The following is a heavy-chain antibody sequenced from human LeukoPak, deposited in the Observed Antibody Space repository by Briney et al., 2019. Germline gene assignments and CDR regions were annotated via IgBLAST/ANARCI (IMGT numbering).Heavy chain of an antibody. D-gene: IGHD3-22*01. CDR3: AKEYYYDSSGYY. J-gene: IGHJ4*02. V-gene: IGHV3-30*18. Sequence: GGSLRLSCAASGFTFSSYGMHWARQAPGKGLEWVAVISYDGSNKYYADSVKGRFTISRDNSKNTLYLQMNSLRAEDTAVYYCAKEYYYDSSGYYWGQGTLVTVSS. CDR1: GFTFSSYG. CDR2: ISYDGSNK.